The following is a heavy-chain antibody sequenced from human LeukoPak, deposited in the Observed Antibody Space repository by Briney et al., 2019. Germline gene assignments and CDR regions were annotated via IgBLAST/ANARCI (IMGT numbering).Heavy chain of an antibody. CDR3: AKSRNYGSGSYLDY. D-gene: IGHD3-10*01. J-gene: IGHJ4*02. CDR1: GFTFRIYA. Sequence: GGSLRLSCAGSGFTFRIYAMHWVRQPPGKGLEWVSLITGDGGFTCHADSVKGRFTISRDNSKNSLYLQMNSLRTEDTSLYYCAKSRNYGSGSYLDYWGPGTLVTVSS. V-gene: IGHV3-43*02. CDR2: ITGDGGFT.